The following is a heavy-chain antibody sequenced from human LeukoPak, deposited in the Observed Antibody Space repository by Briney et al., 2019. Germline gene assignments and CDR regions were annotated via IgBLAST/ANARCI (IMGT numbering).Heavy chain of an antibody. CDR1: GYTFTSYD. D-gene: IGHD3-22*01. CDR3: ARGESSGYYRY. CDR2: ISAYNGNT. V-gene: IGHV1-18*01. Sequence: ASVKVSCKASGYTFTSYDINWVRQATGQGLEWMGWISAYNGNTNYAQKLQGRVTMTTDTSTSTAYMELRSLRSDDTAVYYCARGESSGYYRYWGQGTLVTVSS. J-gene: IGHJ4*01.